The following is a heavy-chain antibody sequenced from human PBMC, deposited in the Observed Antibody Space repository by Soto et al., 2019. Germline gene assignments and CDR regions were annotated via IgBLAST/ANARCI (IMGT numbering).Heavy chain of an antibody. CDR2: MNPNSGNT. Sequence: ASLKVSCKASGYTFTSYDINWVRQATGQGLEWMGWMNPNSGNTGYAQKFQGRVTMTRNTSISTAYMELSSLRSEDTAVYYCARGGYYDFWSGYYRHYYYYGMDVWGQGTTVTVSS. D-gene: IGHD3-3*01. V-gene: IGHV1-8*01. CDR3: ARGGYYDFWSGYYRHYYYYGMDV. CDR1: GYTFTSYD. J-gene: IGHJ6*02.